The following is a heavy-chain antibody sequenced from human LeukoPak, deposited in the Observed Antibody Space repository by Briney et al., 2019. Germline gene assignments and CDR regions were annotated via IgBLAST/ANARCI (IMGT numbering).Heavy chain of an antibody. J-gene: IGHJ6*03. D-gene: IGHD7-27*01. CDR2: IIPIYGTP. Sequence: SVKVSCKVSGGTFSSYAFIWVRQAPGQGLEWMGGIIPIYGTPNYAQKFQGRVTITTDESTSTAYMELSSLRSEDTAVYYCARDHWGIVENGYDYFYYDMDVWGKGTTVTVSS. CDR3: ARDHWGIVENGYDYFYYDMDV. V-gene: IGHV1-69*05. CDR1: GGTFSSYA.